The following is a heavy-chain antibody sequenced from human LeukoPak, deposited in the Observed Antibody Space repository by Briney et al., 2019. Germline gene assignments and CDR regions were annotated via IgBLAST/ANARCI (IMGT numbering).Heavy chain of an antibody. D-gene: IGHD3-3*01. Sequence: SETLSLTCTVSGGSISSYYWSWIRQPAGKGLEWIGRIYTSGSTNYNPSLKSRVTMSVDTSKNQFSLKLSSVTAADTAVYSCARDGGFGVVIAYYFDYWGQGTLVTVSS. CDR3: ARDGGFGVVIAYYFDY. CDR1: GGSISSYY. CDR2: IYTSGST. J-gene: IGHJ4*02. V-gene: IGHV4-4*07.